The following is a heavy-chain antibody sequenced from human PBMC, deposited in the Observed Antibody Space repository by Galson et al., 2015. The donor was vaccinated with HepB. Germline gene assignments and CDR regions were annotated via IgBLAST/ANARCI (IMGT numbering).Heavy chain of an antibody. Sequence: SLRLSCAASGFTFSSYAMSWVRQAPGKGLEWVSVISGSGAITYYADSVKGRFTISRDKSKNTLWLRMNSLRAEDTAVYYCAKGDYGSGTYYMSFWGQGTLVSVSS. CDR3: AKGDYGSGTYYMSF. J-gene: IGHJ1*01. D-gene: IGHD3-10*01. CDR2: ISGSGAIT. V-gene: IGHV3-23*01. CDR1: GFTFSSYA.